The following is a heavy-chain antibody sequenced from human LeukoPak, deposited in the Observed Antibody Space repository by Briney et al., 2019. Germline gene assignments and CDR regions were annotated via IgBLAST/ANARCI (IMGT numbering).Heavy chain of an antibody. CDR3: ARVGSGYDSYDY. D-gene: IGHD5-12*01. V-gene: IGHV4-30-4*01. J-gene: IGHJ4*02. CDR2: IYYSGGT. Sequence: TSETLSLTCTVSGGSISSGDYYWSWIRQPPGKGLEWIGYIYYSGGTYYNPSLKSRVTISVDTSKNQFSLKLGSVTAADTAVYYCARVGSGYDSYDYWGQGTLVTVSS. CDR1: GGSISSGDYY.